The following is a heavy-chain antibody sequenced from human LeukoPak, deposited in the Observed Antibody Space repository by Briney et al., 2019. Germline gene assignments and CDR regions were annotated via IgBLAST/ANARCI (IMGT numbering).Heavy chain of an antibody. Sequence: ASVKVSCKASGYTFTSYAMHWVRQAPGQRLEWMGWINAGNGNTKYSQKFQGRVTITRDTSASTAYMELSSLRSEDTAVYYCARALAAAVSDAFDIWGQGTMVTVSS. CDR1: GYTFTSYA. CDR3: ARALAAAVSDAFDI. V-gene: IGHV1-3*01. CDR2: INAGNGNT. J-gene: IGHJ3*02. D-gene: IGHD6-13*01.